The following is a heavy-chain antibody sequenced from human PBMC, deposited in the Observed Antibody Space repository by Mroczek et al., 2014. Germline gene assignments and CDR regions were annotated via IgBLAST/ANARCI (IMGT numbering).Heavy chain of an antibody. J-gene: IGHJ3*02. CDR2: IRSKAYGGTT. D-gene: IGHD1-14*01. Sequence: ESGGGLVQPGRSLRLSCTASGFTFGDYAMSWFRQAPGKGLEWVGFIRSKAYGGTTEYAASVKGRFTISRDDSKSIAYLQMNSLKTEDTAVYYCTRTPPPHGIDTFDIVGPRDNGHRLF. CDR1: GFTFGDYA. V-gene: IGHV3-49*03. CDR3: TRTPPPHGIDTFDI.